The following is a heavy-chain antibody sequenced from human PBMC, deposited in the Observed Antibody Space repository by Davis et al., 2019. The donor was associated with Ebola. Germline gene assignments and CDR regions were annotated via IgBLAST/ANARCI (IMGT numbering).Heavy chain of an antibody. J-gene: IGHJ4*02. CDR3: AKCHGDYVFCYFDY. Sequence: PGGSLRLSCAASGFTFDDYTMHWVRQAPGKGLEWVSLISWDGGSTYYADSVKGRFTISRDNAKNSLYLQMNSLRAEDTALYYCAKCHGDYVFCYFDYWGQGTLVTVSS. CDR2: ISWDGGST. D-gene: IGHD4-17*01. V-gene: IGHV3-43*01. CDR1: GFTFDDYT.